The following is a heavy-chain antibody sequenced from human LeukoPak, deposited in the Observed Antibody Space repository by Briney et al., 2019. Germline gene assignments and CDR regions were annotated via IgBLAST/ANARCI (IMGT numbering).Heavy chain of an antibody. D-gene: IGHD3-22*01. V-gene: IGHV1-69*05. Sequence: GASVKVSCKASGGTFSSYAISWVRQAPGQGLEWMGGIIPIFGTANYAQKFQGRVTITTDESTSTAYMELSSLRSEDTAVYYCARDRFITYHEKSTGSFDYWGQGTLVTVSS. CDR1: GGTFSSYA. J-gene: IGHJ4*02. CDR3: ARDRFITYHEKSTGSFDY. CDR2: IIPIFGTA.